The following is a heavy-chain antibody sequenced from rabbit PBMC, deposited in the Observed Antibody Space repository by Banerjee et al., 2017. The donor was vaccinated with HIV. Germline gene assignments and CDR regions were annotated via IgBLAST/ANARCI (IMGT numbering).Heavy chain of an antibody. D-gene: IGHD4-1*01. CDR3: ARDLAGVIGWNFNL. J-gene: IGHJ4*01. V-gene: IGHV1S40*01. CDR2: IDAGNSGST. Sequence: QQLEESGGGLVKPGASLTLTCTASGFSFSSGYYMFWVRQAPGKGLEWIACIDAGNSGSTSYASWAKGRFTISKTSSTTVTLQMTSLTAADTATYFCARDLAGVIGWNFNLWGQGTLVTVS. CDR1: GFSFSSGYY.